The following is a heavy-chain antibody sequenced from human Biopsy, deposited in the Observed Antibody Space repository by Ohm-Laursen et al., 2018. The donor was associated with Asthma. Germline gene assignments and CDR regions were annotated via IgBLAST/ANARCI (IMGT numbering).Heavy chain of an antibody. D-gene: IGHD6-19*01. CDR3: AREGVAGTHIED. V-gene: IGHV3-30-3*01. Sequence: SLRLSCTASRFTYEMHWVRQAPGKGLEWVAVISYDGSSIYYADSVKGRFTISRDNSKNTLSLQMNSLTSEDTAVYYCAREGVAGTHIEDWGQGTLVTVSS. J-gene: IGHJ4*02. CDR2: ISYDGSSI. CDR1: RFTYE.